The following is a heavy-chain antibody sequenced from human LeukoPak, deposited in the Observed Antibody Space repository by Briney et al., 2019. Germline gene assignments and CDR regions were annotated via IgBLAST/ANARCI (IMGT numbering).Heavy chain of an antibody. CDR3: ARDRIFFYDYVWGSYRHDAFDI. J-gene: IGHJ3*02. CDR1: RYTFTSNG. CDR2: ISAYNGNT. D-gene: IGHD3-16*02. V-gene: IGHV1-18*01. Sequence: ASVKVSCKASRYTFTSNGISWVRQAPGQGLEWMGWISAYNGNTNYAQKLQGRVTMTTDTSTRTAYMELRSLRSDDTAVYYCARDRIFFYDYVWGSYRHDAFDIWGQGTMVTVSS.